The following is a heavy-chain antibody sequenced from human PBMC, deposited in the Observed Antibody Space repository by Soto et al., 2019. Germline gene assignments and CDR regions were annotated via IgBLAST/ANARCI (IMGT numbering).Heavy chain of an antibody. J-gene: IGHJ1*01. CDR1: GFTFSSYS. CDR3: ARDSSGWDSAEYFQH. D-gene: IGHD6-19*01. CDR2: ISSSSSYI. Sequence: PGGSLRLSCAASGFTFSSYSMNWVRQAPGKGLEWVSSISSSSSYIYYADSVKGRFTISRDNAKNSLYLQMNSLRAEDTAVYYCARDSSGWDSAEYFQHWGQGTLVTVSS. V-gene: IGHV3-21*01.